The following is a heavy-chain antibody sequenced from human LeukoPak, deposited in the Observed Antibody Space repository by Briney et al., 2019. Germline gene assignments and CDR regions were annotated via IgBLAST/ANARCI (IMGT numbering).Heavy chain of an antibody. CDR2: INHSGST. CDR3: ARGQVAGTYLFDY. Sequence: KPSETLSLTCAVYGGSFSGYYWSWIRQPPGKGLEWIGEINHSGSTNYNPSLKSRVTISVDTSKNQFSLKLSSVTAADTAVYYCARGQVAGTYLFDYWGQGTLVTVSS. CDR1: GGSFSGYY. D-gene: IGHD6-19*01. J-gene: IGHJ4*02. V-gene: IGHV4-34*01.